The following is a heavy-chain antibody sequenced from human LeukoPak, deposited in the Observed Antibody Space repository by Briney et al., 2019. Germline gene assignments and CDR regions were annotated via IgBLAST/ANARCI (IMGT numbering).Heavy chain of an antibody. V-gene: IGHV3-49*04. Sequence: GGSLRLSCAASGFTFSSYWMSWVRQAPGKGLEWVGFIRSKAYGGTTEYAASVKGRFTISRDDSKSIAYLQMNSLKTEDTAVYYCTSSVATRAFDYWGQGTLVTVSS. CDR1: GFTFSSYW. D-gene: IGHD5-12*01. J-gene: IGHJ4*02. CDR2: IRSKAYGGTT. CDR3: TSSVATRAFDY.